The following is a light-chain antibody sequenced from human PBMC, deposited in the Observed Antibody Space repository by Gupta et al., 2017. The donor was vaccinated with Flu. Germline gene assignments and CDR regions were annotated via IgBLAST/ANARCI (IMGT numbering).Light chain of an antibody. CDR2: ENN. J-gene: IGLJ2*01. CDR1: SSNIGNNY. V-gene: IGLV1-51*02. Sequence: QSVLTQPPSVSAAPGQKVTIPCSGSSSNIGNNYVSWYQQLPGTAPKLLIYENNKRPSGIPDRFSGSKSGTSATLGITGLQTGDEADYYCGTWDSSLSAHLFGGGTKLTVL. CDR3: GTWDSSLSAHL.